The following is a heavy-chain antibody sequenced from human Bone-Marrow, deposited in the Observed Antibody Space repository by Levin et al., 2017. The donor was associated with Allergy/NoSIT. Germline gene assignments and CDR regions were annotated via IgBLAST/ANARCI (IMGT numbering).Heavy chain of an antibody. Sequence: EASVKVSCKASGYTFTDYYIHWVRQAPGQGLEWVGRVNPNTGATNYAQKFQGRVTMTRDTSITTAFMELSSLRSDDTAVYFCVRQGECTGNICKFYSYMDVWDRGTTVTVSS. V-gene: IGHV1-2*06. CDR2: VNPNTGAT. CDR3: VRQGECTGNICKFYSYMDV. J-gene: IGHJ6*03. D-gene: IGHD2-8*02. CDR1: GYTFTDYY.